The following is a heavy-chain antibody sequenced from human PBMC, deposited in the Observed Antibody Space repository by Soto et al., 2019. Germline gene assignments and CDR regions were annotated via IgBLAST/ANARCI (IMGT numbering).Heavy chain of an antibody. Sequence: EVQLVESGGGLVQPGGSLRLSCAASGFTFSSYSMNWVRQAPGKGLEWVSYISGSSSTIYYADSVKGRFTISRDNAKNPLYLQMNSLRDEDTAVYYCARVSLVGATLVWYFDLWGRGTLVTVSS. CDR3: ARVSLVGATLVWYFDL. CDR2: ISGSSSTI. J-gene: IGHJ2*01. D-gene: IGHD1-26*01. CDR1: GFTFSSYS. V-gene: IGHV3-48*02.